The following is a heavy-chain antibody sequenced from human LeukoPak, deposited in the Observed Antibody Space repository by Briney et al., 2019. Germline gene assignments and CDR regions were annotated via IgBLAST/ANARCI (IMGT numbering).Heavy chain of an antibody. V-gene: IGHV3-30*03. D-gene: IGHD3-10*01. CDR1: GFTFSSYG. J-gene: IGHJ4*02. Sequence: GGSLRLSCAASGFTFSSYGMHWVRQAPGKGLEWVAVISYDGSNKYYADSVKGRFTISRDNSKNTLYLQMNNLRAEDTAVYYCVGSYFDYWGQGTLVTVSS. CDR3: VGSYFDY. CDR2: ISYDGSNK.